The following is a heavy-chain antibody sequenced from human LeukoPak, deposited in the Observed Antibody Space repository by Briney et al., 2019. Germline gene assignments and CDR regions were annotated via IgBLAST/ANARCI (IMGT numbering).Heavy chain of an antibody. CDR1: GFTFSDYY. CDR2: ISSSGSTI. CDR3: ASRGYSYGLYYFDY. V-gene: IGHV3-11*04. D-gene: IGHD5-18*01. J-gene: IGHJ4*02. Sequence: GGSLRLSCAASGFTFSDYYMSWIRQAPGKGLEWVSYISSSGSTIYYADSVKGRFTISRDNAKNTLYLQMNSLRAEDTAVYYCASRGYSYGLYYFDYWGQGTLVTVSS.